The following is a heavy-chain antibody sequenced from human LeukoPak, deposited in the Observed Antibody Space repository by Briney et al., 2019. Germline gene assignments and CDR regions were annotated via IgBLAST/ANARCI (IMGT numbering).Heavy chain of an antibody. CDR2: ISSSGSTI. V-gene: IGHV3-48*03. Sequence: GGSLRLSCAASGFTFSSYEMNWVRQAPGKGLEWVSYISSSGSTIYYADSVKGRFTISRDNAKNSLYLQTNSLRAEDTAVYYCARTRGYYYYYYMDVWGKGTTVTISS. CDR1: GFTFSSYE. J-gene: IGHJ6*03. D-gene: IGHD3-10*01. CDR3: ARTRGYYYYYYMDV.